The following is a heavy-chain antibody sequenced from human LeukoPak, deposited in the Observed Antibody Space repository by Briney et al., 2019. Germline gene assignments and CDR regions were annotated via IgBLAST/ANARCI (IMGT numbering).Heavy chain of an antibody. CDR1: GGTFSSYA. V-gene: IGHV1-69*01. D-gene: IGHD3-22*01. Sequence: GSSVKVSCKASGGTFSSYAISWVRQAPGQGLEWMGGIIPIFGTANYAQKFQGRVTITADESTSTAYMELSSLRSEDTAVYYCARDRLTPYDSRETDAFDIWGQGTMVTVSS. CDR2: IIPIFGTA. CDR3: ARDRLTPYDSRETDAFDI. J-gene: IGHJ3*02.